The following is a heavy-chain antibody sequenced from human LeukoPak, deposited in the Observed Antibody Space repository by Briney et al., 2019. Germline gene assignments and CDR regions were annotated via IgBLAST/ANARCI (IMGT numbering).Heavy chain of an antibody. CDR2: IRYDGSNK. CDR3: ARDSFGTSSSGGDAFDI. Sequence: GGSLRLSCAASGYTFSSYGMHWVRQAPGKGLEWVAFIRYDGSNKYYADTVKGRFTISRDNAKNSLYLQMNSLRAEDTAVYYCARDSFGTSSSGGDAFDIWGQGTMVTVSS. J-gene: IGHJ3*02. V-gene: IGHV3-30*02. D-gene: IGHD6-19*01. CDR1: GYTFSSYG.